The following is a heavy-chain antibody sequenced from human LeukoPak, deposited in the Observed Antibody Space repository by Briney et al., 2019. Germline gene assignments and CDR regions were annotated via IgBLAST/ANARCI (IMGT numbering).Heavy chain of an antibody. CDR2: IKPSGGRT. CDR3: AREMPNTLYFDY. J-gene: IGHJ4*02. V-gene: IGHV1-46*01. CDR1: GYTFTSYY. Sequence: ASVKVSCKASGYTFTSYYMHWVRPAPGQGLEWMGIIKPSGGRTNYAQKFQGRVTMTGDTSTSTVYMELSSLRSEDTAVYYCAREMPNTLYFDYWGQGTLVTVSS. D-gene: IGHD2-2*01.